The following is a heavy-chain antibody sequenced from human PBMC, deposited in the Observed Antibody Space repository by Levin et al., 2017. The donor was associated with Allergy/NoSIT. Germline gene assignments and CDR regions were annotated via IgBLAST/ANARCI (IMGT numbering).Heavy chain of an antibody. J-gene: IGHJ4*02. CDR3: ARGMTSGWYEYY. Sequence: GESLKISCAASGFTFSDYYMSWIRQAPGKGLEWVSYISSSGSDVYYADSMKGRFTISRDNAKNSLYLQMNSLRAEDTAVYYCARGMTSGWYEYYWGQGTLVTVSS. CDR2: ISSSGSDV. D-gene: IGHD6-19*01. V-gene: IGHV3-11*01. CDR1: GFTFSDYY.